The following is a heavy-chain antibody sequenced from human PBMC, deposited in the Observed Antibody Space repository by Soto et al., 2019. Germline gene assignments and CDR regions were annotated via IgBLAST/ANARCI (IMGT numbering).Heavy chain of an antibody. Sequence: PSETLSLTCAIYGASFSGYYWGWIRQPPGRGLEWIGEISHSGDTNYNPSLKSRITMSVDTSRNQFSLKLTSLTAADTAVYYCARDTNSLDPWGQGTLVTVSS. J-gene: IGHJ5*02. CDR2: ISHSGDT. D-gene: IGHD3-16*01. V-gene: IGHV4-34*10. CDR3: ARDTNSLDP. CDR1: GASFSGYY.